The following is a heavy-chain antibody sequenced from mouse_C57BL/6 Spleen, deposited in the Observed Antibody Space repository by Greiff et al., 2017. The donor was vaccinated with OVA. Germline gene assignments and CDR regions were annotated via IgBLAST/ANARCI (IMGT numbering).Heavy chain of an antibody. CDR2: IWSGGSR. Sequence: QVQLQQSGPGLVQPSQSLSITCTVSGFSLTSYGVHWVRQSPGKGLEWLGVIWSGGSRDYNAAFISRLSISKDNSKSQVFFKMNSLQADDTAIYYCAREDDGVFDYWGQGTTLTVSS. V-gene: IGHV2-2*01. CDR1: GFSLTSYG. D-gene: IGHD2-12*01. J-gene: IGHJ2*01. CDR3: AREDDGVFDY.